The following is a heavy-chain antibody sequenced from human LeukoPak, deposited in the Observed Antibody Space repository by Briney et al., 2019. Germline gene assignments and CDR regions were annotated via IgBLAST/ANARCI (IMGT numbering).Heavy chain of an antibody. CDR3: AREHKKQYCSSTSCYYYYYMDV. CDR1: GGTFSSYA. Sequence: ASVKVSCKASGGTFSSYAISWVRQAPGQGLEWMGGIIPIFGTANYAQKFQGRVTITADKSTSTAYVELSSLRSEDTAVYYCAREHKKQYCSSTSCYYYYYMDVWGKGTTVTVSS. D-gene: IGHD2-2*01. J-gene: IGHJ6*03. CDR2: IIPIFGTA. V-gene: IGHV1-69*06.